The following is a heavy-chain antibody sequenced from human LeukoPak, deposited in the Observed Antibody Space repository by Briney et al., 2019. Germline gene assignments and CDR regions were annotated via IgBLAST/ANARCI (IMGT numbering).Heavy chain of an antibody. J-gene: IGHJ4*02. CDR1: GGSISSSNYY. D-gene: IGHD5-12*01. CDR2: IYNTGST. CDR3: ARHIHSGYEIDY. V-gene: IGHV4-39*01. Sequence: SETLSLTCTVSGGSISSSNYYWGWIRQPPGKGLEWIGSIYNTGSTYHNPSLKSRVTISVDTSKNQFPLRLSSVTAADTAVYYCARHIHSGYEIDYWGQGTLVTVSS.